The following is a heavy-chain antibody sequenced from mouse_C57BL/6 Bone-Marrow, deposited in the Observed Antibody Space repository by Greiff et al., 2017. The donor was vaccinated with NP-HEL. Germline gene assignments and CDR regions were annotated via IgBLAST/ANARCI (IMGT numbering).Heavy chain of an antibody. V-gene: IGHV1-54*01. J-gene: IGHJ4*01. D-gene: IGHD2-1*01. CDR2: INPGSGGT. Sequence: QVQLQQSGAELVRPGTSVKVSCKASGYAFTNYLIEWVKQRPGQGLEWIGVINPGSGGTNYTEKFKGKATLTADKSSSTAYMQLSSLTSEDSAVYFCARCYYGNYEDYYAMDYWGQGTSVTVSS. CDR3: ARCYYGNYEDYYAMDY. CDR1: GYAFTNYL.